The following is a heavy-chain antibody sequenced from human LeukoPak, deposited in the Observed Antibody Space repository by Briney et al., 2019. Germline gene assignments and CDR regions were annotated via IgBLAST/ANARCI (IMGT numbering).Heavy chain of an antibody. J-gene: IGHJ5*02. CDR1: GFTFSSYG. V-gene: IGHV3-30*02. D-gene: IGHD6-13*01. CDR2: IRYDGSNK. Sequence: PGGSLRLSXAASGFTFSSYGMHWVRQAPGKGLEWVAFIRYDGSNKYYADSVKGRFTISRDNSKNTLYLQMNSLGAEDTAVYYCAKGGRQLGWFDPWGQGTLVTVSS. CDR3: AKGGRQLGWFDP.